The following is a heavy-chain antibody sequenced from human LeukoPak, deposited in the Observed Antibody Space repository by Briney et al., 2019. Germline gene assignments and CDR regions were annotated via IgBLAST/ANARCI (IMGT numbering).Heavy chain of an antibody. D-gene: IGHD2-21*02. V-gene: IGHV4-4*09. Sequence: PSETLSLTCTVSGGSISSYYWSWIRQPPGKGLEWIGYIYTSGSTNYNPSLKSRVTISVDTSKNQFSLKLSSVTAADTAVYYCASLYCGGDCYSDYWGQGTLVTASS. CDR1: GGSISSYY. CDR3: ASLYCGGDCYSDY. CDR2: IYTSGST. J-gene: IGHJ4*02.